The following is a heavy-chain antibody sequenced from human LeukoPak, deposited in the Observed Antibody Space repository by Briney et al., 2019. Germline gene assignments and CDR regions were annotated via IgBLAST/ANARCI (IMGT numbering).Heavy chain of an antibody. CDR2: IHTSGNT. CDR3: AREGSMTARPFVSIDY. CDR1: GGSISTYY. J-gene: IGHJ4*02. Sequence: SETLSLTCTVSGGSISTYYWSWIRQPAGKGLEWIGRIHTSGNTDYNPSLKSRVTMSVDTSKNQFSLKLSSVTAADTAVHYCAREGSMTARPFVSIDYWGQGTLVTISS. D-gene: IGHD6-6*01. V-gene: IGHV4-4*07.